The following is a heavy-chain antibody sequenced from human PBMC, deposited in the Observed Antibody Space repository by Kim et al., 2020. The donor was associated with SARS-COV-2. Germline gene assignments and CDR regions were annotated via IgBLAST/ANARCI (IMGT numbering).Heavy chain of an antibody. V-gene: IGHV3-64D*06. J-gene: IGHJ4*02. CDR2: ISSNGGST. CDR1: GFTFSSYA. CDR3: VKVGVDYDFWFAGGGHFDY. D-gene: IGHD3-3*01. Sequence: GGSLRLSCSASGFTFSSYAMHWVRQAPGKGLEYVSAISSNGGSTYYADSVKGRFTISRDNSKNTLYLQMSSLRAEDTAVYYCVKVGVDYDFWFAGGGHFDYWGQGTLVTFSS.